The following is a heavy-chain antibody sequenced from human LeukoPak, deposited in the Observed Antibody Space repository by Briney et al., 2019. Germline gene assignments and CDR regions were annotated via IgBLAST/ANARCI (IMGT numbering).Heavy chain of an antibody. CDR3: ARDSVLGAPYTDH. V-gene: IGHV1-18*01. D-gene: IGHD3-3*02. J-gene: IGHJ5*02. CDR2: ISDHNGTP. CDR1: GYIFTNYG. Sequence: ASVKVSCKASGYIFTNYGISWARQAPGQGLECMGWISDHNGTPNYAQKFEGRVTMTTDTPTSTAYMELTRLTSDDTDVYYCARDSVLGAPYTDHWGQGTLVTVSS.